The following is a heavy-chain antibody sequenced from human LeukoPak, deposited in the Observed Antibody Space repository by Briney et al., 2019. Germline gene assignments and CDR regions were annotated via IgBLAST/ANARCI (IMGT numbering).Heavy chain of an antibody. Sequence: GGSLRLSCAASGFTFSSYSMNWVRQAPGKGLEWVSSISSSSSYIYYADSVKGRFTISRDNSKNTLYLQMNSLRAEDTAVYYCAKKGLHPSSFDYWGQGTLVTVSS. J-gene: IGHJ4*02. CDR3: AKKGLHPSSFDY. V-gene: IGHV3-21*04. D-gene: IGHD5-24*01. CDR1: GFTFSSYS. CDR2: ISSSSSYI.